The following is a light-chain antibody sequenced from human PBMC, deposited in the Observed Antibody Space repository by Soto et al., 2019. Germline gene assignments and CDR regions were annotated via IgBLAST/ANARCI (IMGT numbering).Light chain of an antibody. V-gene: IGKV3-20*01. CDR3: QRGYT. Sequence: EVVLTQSPGTLSLSPGERATLSCRSRQSASGSYLAWYQQKPGQAPRLLIYGASSRATGIPARVSGSGSGTDFTLTISRLEPEDSAVYYCQRGYTFGRGTKLEIK. J-gene: IGKJ2*01. CDR2: GAS. CDR1: QSASGSY.